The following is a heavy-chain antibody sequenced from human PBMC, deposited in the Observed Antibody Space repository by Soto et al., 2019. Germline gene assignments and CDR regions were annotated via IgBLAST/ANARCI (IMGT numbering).Heavy chain of an antibody. CDR3: ARSPHRIQLWSENYYYYYGMDV. D-gene: IGHD5-18*01. J-gene: IGHJ6*02. Sequence: GASVKVSCKASGYTFTSYAMQWVRQAPGQRLEWMGWINAGNGNTKYSQKFQGRVTITRDTSASTAYMELSSLRSEDTAVYYCARSPHRIQLWSENYYYYYGMDVWGQGTTVTVSS. CDR1: GYTFTSYA. V-gene: IGHV1-3*01. CDR2: INAGNGNT.